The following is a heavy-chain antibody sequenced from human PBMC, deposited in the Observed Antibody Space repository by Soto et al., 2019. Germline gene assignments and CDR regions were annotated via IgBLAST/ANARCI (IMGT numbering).Heavy chain of an antibody. V-gene: IGHV1-69*13. CDR1: GYTFTSYD. D-gene: IGHD6-6*01. CDR2: IIPIFGTA. CDR3: AGGLAARPRGDY. J-gene: IGHJ4*02. Sequence: SVKVSCKASGYTFTSYDINWVRLATGQGLEWMGGIIPIFGTANYAQKFQGRVTITADESTSTAYMELSSLRSEDTAVYYCAGGLAARPRGDYWGQGTLVTVSS.